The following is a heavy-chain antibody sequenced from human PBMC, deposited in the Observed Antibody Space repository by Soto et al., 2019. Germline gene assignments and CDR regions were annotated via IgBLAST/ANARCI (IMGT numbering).Heavy chain of an antibody. D-gene: IGHD2-15*01. CDR1: GFTFINAW. Sequence: GGSLRLSCAASGFTFINAWMNWVRQAPGKGLEWVGRIKSKADGGTTDYAAPVKGRFTISRDDSKNTLYLQMNSLKTEDTAVYYCTTAPLTYCSGGSCYGYYYYGMDAWGQGTTVTVSS. V-gene: IGHV3-15*07. CDR2: IKSKADGGTT. CDR3: TTAPLTYCSGGSCYGYYYYGMDA. J-gene: IGHJ6*02.